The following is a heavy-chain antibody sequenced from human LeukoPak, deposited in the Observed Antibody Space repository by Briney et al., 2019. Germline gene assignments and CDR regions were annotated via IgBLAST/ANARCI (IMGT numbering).Heavy chain of an antibody. CDR2: IHHSGST. CDR1: GGSIVSSTFY. V-gene: IGHV4-39*07. J-gene: IGHJ4*02. CDR3: ARENWRDGYVGSK. Sequence: PSETLSLTCSVSGGSIVSSTFYWGWVRQPPGKGLEWIGIIHHSGSTYYNSSLKSCVTISVDTSKNTLSLKLNSVTAADTAVYYCARENWRDGYVGSKWGQGTLVTVSS. D-gene: IGHD5-24*01.